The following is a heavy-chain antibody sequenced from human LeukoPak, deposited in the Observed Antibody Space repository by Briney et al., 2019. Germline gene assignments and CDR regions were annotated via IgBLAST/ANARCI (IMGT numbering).Heavy chain of an antibody. J-gene: IGHJ6*02. CDR2: ICCWGGRT. D-gene: IGHD6-13*01. V-gene: IGHV3-23*01. Sequence: GGSLRLSCAASGFTFSTYAMSWVRQAPGKGLEWGSDICCWGGRTYYADSVKGRFTISRDNSKNTLYLQMNSLRAEDTAVYYCAQPTEGVIAAAPYYYYAMDVWGQGTTVTVSS. CDR1: GFTFSTYA. CDR3: AQPTEGVIAAAPYYYYAMDV.